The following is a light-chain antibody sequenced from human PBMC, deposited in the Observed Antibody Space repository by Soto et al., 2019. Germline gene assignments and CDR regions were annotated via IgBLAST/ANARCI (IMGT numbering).Light chain of an antibody. CDR2: AAS. Sequence: DIQMTQSPSSLSASVGDRVTITCRASQSISSYLNWYQQKPGKAPKLLIYAASSLQSGVPSRFSGSRSGTDFTLTISSLQPEDFATYFCQQSYSTPPITLGQGTRLQIK. J-gene: IGKJ5*01. CDR3: QQSYSTPPIT. CDR1: QSISSY. V-gene: IGKV1-39*01.